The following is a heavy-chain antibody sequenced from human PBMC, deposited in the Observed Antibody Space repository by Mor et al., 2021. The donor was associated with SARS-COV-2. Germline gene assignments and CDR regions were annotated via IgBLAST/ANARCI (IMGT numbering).Heavy chain of an antibody. V-gene: IGHV3-53*01. CDR3: ARDGNGGGV. D-gene: IGHD3-10*01. Sequence: LEWVSLIYSGGTTHYADSVKGRFTISRDSSKNTLYLQMNNLRVEDTAVYYCARDGNGGGVWG. J-gene: IGHJ6*03. CDR2: IYSGGTT.